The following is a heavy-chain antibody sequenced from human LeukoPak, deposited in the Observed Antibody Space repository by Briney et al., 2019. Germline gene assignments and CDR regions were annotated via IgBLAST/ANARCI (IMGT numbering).Heavy chain of an antibody. Sequence: GGSLRLSCAASGFTFSTYSMNWVRQAPGKGLEWVSYTSSSSSTIYYTDSVRGRFTISRDNAKNSLFLQMNSLRAEDTAVYYCAREIRNLGYCSSTSCTDYYYMDVWGKGTTVTISS. V-gene: IGHV3-48*01. J-gene: IGHJ6*03. CDR2: TSSSSSTI. D-gene: IGHD2-2*01. CDR3: AREIRNLGYCSSTSCTDYYYMDV. CDR1: GFTFSTYS.